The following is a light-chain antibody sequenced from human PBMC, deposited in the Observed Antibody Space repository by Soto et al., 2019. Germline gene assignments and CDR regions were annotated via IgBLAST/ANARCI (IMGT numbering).Light chain of an antibody. CDR2: KAS. Sequence: DIQMTQSPSTLSASVGDRVTITCRASQSISSWLAWYQQKPGKAPKLLICKASSLESGVPSRFSGSGSGTEFTLTISSLQPDDFATYYCQQYNSYWTWTFGQGTKVEIK. J-gene: IGKJ1*01. CDR1: QSISSW. CDR3: QQYNSYWTWT. V-gene: IGKV1-5*03.